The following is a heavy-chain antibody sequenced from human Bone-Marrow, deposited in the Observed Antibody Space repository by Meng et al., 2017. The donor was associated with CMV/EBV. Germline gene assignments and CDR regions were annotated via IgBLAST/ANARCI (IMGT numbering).Heavy chain of an antibody. D-gene: IGHD2-2*01. CDR2: INPSGGST. CDR3: ARDQELVVVPAANTWFDP. J-gene: IGHJ5*02. V-gene: IGHV1-46*01. Sequence: TFTSYYMHWVQQAPGQGLEWMGIINPSGGSTSYAQKFQGRVTMTRDTSTSTVYMELSSLRSEDTAVYYCARDQELVVVPAANTWFDPWGQGTLVTVSS. CDR1: TFTSYY.